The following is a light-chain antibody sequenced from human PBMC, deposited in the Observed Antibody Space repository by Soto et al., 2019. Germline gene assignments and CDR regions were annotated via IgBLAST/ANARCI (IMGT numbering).Light chain of an antibody. CDR1: QSISYY. J-gene: IGKJ1*01. V-gene: IGKV1-39*01. CDR3: QQSYSTPWT. CDR2: TTS. Sequence: DIHITQSPASLSASVGDRVTITCRASQSISYYLNWYQQKPGRAPRLLIYTTSSLQSGVPSKFSGSASGTDFTLTISSLQPEDFATYYCQQSYSTPWTFGQGTKVDIK.